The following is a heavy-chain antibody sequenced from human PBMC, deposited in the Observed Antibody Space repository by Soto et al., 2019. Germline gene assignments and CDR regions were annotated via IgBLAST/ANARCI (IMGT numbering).Heavy chain of an antibody. J-gene: IGHJ3*02. CDR2: ISNDGSNK. CDR1: GFTFGSYG. D-gene: IGHD3-9*01. V-gene: IGHV3-30*18. Sequence: PGGSLRLSCVGSGFTFGSYGMQWVRQAPGKGLEWVTLISNDGSNKDYADSVKGRFTISRDNSKNTLYLQMNSLRADDTAVYFCAEEPGFYDLLTGYYRHTFDIWGQGTMVTVSS. CDR3: AEEPGFYDLLTGYYRHTFDI.